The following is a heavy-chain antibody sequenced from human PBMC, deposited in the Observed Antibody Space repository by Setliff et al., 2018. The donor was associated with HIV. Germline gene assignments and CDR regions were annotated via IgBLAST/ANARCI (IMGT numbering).Heavy chain of an antibody. CDR3: VRADSDFNGTGFDT. Sequence: PSETLSLTCAVSGGSISSDDYYWNWIRQPPGKGLEWIGYITYSGSAYYNPSLKSRVTISIDTSNNQISLRLSSVTAADTAMYYCVRADSDFNGTGFDTWGXXXXVTVSS. CDR1: GGSISSDDYY. V-gene: IGHV4-30-4*08. D-gene: IGHD3-9*01. J-gene: IGHJ4*01. CDR2: ITYSGSA.